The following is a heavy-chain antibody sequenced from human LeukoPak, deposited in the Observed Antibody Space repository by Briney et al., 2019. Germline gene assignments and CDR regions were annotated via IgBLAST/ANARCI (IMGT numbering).Heavy chain of an antibody. V-gene: IGHV4-59*12. CDR1: GGSITNYY. D-gene: IGHD2-2*02. J-gene: IGHJ4*02. Sequence: PSETLSLTCTVSGGSITNYYWSWIRQPPGKGLEWIGSIYYSGNTNYNPSLKSRVTISVDTSKNQFSLKLSSVTATDTAVYYCAREAYCSSTTCYTYFDYWGQGTLVTVSS. CDR2: IYYSGNT. CDR3: AREAYCSSTTCYTYFDY.